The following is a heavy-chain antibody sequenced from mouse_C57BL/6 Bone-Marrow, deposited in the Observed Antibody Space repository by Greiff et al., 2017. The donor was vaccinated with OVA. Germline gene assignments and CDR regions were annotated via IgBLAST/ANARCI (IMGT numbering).Heavy chain of an antibody. CDR2: IWTGGGT. Sequence: VKLVESGPGLVAPSQSLSITCTVSGFSFTSSALRWVRPPPGTGLAWLGVIWTGGGTNYNSALKSRLSISKDNSRSQVFLKMNSLQTDDTARYYCARTITTRLFDYWGQGTTLTVAS. D-gene: IGHD1-1*01. CDR3: ARTITTRLFDY. J-gene: IGHJ2*01. V-gene: IGHV2-9-1*01. CDR1: GFSFTSSA.